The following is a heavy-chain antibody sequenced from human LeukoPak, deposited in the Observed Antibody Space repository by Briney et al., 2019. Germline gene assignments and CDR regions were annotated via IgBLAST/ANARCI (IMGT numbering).Heavy chain of an antibody. Sequence: SETLSLTCTVSGGSISSHYWSWIRQPPGKGLEWIGYIYYSGSTNYNPSLKSRVTISVDTSKNQFSLKLSSVTAADTAVYYCARVEDYYYYMDVWGKGTTVTVYS. CDR1: GGSISSHY. CDR2: IYYSGST. D-gene: IGHD5-24*01. V-gene: IGHV4-59*11. CDR3: ARVEDYYYYMDV. J-gene: IGHJ6*03.